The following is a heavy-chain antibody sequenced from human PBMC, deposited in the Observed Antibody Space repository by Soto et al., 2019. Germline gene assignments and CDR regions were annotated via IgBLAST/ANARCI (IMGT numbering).Heavy chain of an antibody. CDR2: IRSKAYGGST. J-gene: IGHJ6*02. CDR3: TRVESITIFEVVYYYGMDV. CDR1: GFTFGDYA. V-gene: IGHV3-49*04. Sequence: GGSLRLSCTGSGFTFGDYAMSWVRQAPGKGLEWVGFIRSKAYGGSTEYAASVNGRFTISRDDSKSIAYLQKISLNTEDTAVYDCTRVESITIFEVVYYYGMDVWGQGTTVTVSS. D-gene: IGHD3-3*01.